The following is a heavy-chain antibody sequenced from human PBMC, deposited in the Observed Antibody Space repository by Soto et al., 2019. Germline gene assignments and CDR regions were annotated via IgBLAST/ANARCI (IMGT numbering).Heavy chain of an antibody. CDR3: ARGPGGFGDFSLDY. CDR1: AGSFSHYY. V-gene: IGHV4-34*01. CDR2: IKHSGSS. Sequence: QVQQQPWGAGLLKPSETLSLTCAVYAGSFSHYYWNWIRQSPGKGLEWIGKIKHSGSSNYNPSLRSRVSISVDMSKNQFSLKLSSVTAADTAVYYCARGPGGFGDFSLDYWGQGTLVTVSS. J-gene: IGHJ4*02. D-gene: IGHD3-10*01.